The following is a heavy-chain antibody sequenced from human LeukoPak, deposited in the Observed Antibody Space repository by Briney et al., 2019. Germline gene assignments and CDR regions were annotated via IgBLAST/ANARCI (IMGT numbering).Heavy chain of an antibody. CDR3: ARRPHYDDTSGYSY. CDR2: SIPILGIA. D-gene: IGHD3-22*01. Sequence: ASVKVSCKPSVGTFSSYAISWGRQAPGQGLEWVGSSIPILGIANYAQHFQGSVTITAAKPTNTAYLEPRRLRSENTAVYYCARRPHYDDTSGYSYWGQGTLVTVSS. CDR1: VGTFSSYA. V-gene: IGHV1-69*04. J-gene: IGHJ4*02.